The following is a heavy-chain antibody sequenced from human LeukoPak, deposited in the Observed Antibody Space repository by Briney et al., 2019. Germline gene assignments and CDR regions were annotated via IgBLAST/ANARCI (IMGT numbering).Heavy chain of an antibody. CDR1: GFTLTTYA. CDR2: IKSSDNSA. CDR3: AKAFVPYYYGMDV. J-gene: IGHJ6*02. V-gene: IGHV3-23*01. Sequence: GGSLRLSCTASGFTLTTYAMSWVRQAPGKGLEWVAAIKSSDNSAYYIDSVKGRFTISRDNSKNTLYLQVNSLRAEETAVYYCAKAFVPYYYGMDVWGQGTTVTVS. D-gene: IGHD2/OR15-2a*01.